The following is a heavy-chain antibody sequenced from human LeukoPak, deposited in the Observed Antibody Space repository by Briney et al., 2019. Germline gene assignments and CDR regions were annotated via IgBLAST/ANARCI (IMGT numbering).Heavy chain of an antibody. Sequence: SETLSLTCTVSGYSISSDYYWGWIRQPPGKGLEWIGYIYYSGSTNYNPSLKSRVTISVDTSKNQFSLKLSSVTAADTAVYYCASTCSSTSCYADWYFDLWGRGTLVTVSS. J-gene: IGHJ2*01. CDR3: ASTCSSTSCYADWYFDL. CDR1: GYSISSDYY. V-gene: IGHV4-61*01. D-gene: IGHD2-2*01. CDR2: IYYSGST.